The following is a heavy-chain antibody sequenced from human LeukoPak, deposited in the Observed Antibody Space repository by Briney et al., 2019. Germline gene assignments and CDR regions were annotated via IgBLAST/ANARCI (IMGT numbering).Heavy chain of an antibody. CDR1: GGTFSSYA. J-gene: IGHJ4*02. Sequence: ASVKVSCKASGGTFSSYAISWVRQAPGQGLEWMGGIIPILGTANYAQKFQGRVTITADESTSTAYMELSSLRSEDTAVYYCARWGYYYDSSGYFHWGQGTLVTVSS. CDR2: IIPILGTA. D-gene: IGHD3-22*01. V-gene: IGHV1-69*13. CDR3: ARWGYYYDSSGYFH.